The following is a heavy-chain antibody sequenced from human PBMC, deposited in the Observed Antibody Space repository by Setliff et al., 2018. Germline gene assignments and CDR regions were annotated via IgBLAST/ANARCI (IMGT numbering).Heavy chain of an antibody. J-gene: IGHJ6*02. Sequence: SETLSLTCTVSGGSISSGSYYWSWIRQPAGKGLEWIGHIYTSGGTNYNPSLKSRVTISADTSKNQFSLKLSSVTAADTAVYYCAREAFVVVPAALHYYYGMDVWGQGTTVTVSS. CDR1: GGSISSGSYY. V-gene: IGHV4-61*09. D-gene: IGHD2-2*01. CDR3: AREAFVVVPAALHYYYGMDV. CDR2: IYTSGGT.